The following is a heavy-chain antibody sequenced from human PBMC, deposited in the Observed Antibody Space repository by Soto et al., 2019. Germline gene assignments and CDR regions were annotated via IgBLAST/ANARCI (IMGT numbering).Heavy chain of an antibody. CDR3: ATNIVVVTAIPFQP. Sequence: EVQLVESGGGLVQPGGSLRLSCAASGFTFSSYSMNWVRQAPGKGLEWVSYISSSSSTIYYADSVKGRFTISRDNAKNSLDLQMNSLRDEDTAVYYCATNIVVVTAIPFQPWGQGTLVTVSS. D-gene: IGHD2-21*02. J-gene: IGHJ1*01. CDR2: ISSSSSTI. CDR1: GFTFSSYS. V-gene: IGHV3-48*02.